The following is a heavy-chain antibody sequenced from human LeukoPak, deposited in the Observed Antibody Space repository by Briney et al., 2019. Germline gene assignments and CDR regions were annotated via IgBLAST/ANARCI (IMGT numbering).Heavy chain of an antibody. CDR2: IYYSGST. CDR3: ARDHGSGSWDAFDI. J-gene: IGHJ3*02. V-gene: IGHV4-31*11. CDR1: GGSFSGYY. Sequence: SETLSLTCAVYGGSFSGYYWSWIRQHPGKGLEWIGYIYYSGSTYYNPSLKSRVTISVDTSKNQYSLKLSSVTAADTAVYYCARDHGSGSWDAFDIWGQGTMVTVSS. D-gene: IGHD3-10*01.